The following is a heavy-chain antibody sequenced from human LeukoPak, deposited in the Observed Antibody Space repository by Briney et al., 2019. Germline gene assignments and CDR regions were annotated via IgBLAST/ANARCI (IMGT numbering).Heavy chain of an antibody. CDR1: GFTFSSYS. CDR2: ISSSSSTI. CDR3: ARDLGDIVVVVAATGFDY. D-gene: IGHD2-15*01. V-gene: IGHV3-48*01. J-gene: IGHJ4*02. Sequence: GGSLRLSCAASGFTFSSYSMNWVRQAPGKGLEWVSYISSSSSTIYYADSVKGRFTISRDNAKNSLYLQMNSLRAEDTAVYYCARDLGDIVVVVAATGFDYWGQGTLVTVSS.